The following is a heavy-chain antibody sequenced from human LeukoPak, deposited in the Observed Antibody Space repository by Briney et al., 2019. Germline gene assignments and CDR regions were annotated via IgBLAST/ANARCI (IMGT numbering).Heavy chain of an antibody. CDR2: ISWNSGSI. CDR3: TRVVAVAATRNGTDV. CDR1: GFTFDDYA. Sequence: PGGSLRLACAASGFTFDDYAMHWVRQAPGKGLEWVSGISWNSGSIGYADSVKGRFTISRDNAKNTLYLQMNSLRAEDTAVYYCTRVVAVAATRNGTDVWGQGTTVTVSS. J-gene: IGHJ6*02. V-gene: IGHV3-9*01. D-gene: IGHD2-15*01.